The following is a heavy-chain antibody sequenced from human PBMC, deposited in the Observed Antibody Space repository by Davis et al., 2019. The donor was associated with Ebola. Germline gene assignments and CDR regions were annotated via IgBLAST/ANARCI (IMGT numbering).Heavy chain of an antibody. CDR2: ISSSSSTI. Sequence: GESLKISCAASGFTFSSYSMNWVRQAPGKGLEWVSYISSSSSTIYYADSVKGRFTISRDNAKNSLYLQMSSLRAEDTAVYYCTRGLQTRWRVGWGMDVWGQGTTVTVSS. J-gene: IGHJ6*02. V-gene: IGHV3-48*04. CDR3: TRGLQTRWRVGWGMDV. D-gene: IGHD3-16*01. CDR1: GFTFSSYS.